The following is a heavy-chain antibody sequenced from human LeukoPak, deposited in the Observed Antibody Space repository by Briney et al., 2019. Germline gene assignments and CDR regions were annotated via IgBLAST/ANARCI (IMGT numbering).Heavy chain of an antibody. CDR1: GFTFSGYW. J-gene: IGHJ4*02. CDR3: ARDKIVGPTTLDY. CDR2: IKQDGYEK. V-gene: IGHV3-7*01. D-gene: IGHD1-26*01. Sequence: GGSLRLSCAASGFTFSGYWMSWVRQTPEKGLEWVANIKQDGYEKYYVNSVKGRFTISRDNAKNSLYLQMNSLRADDTAVYYCARDKIVGPTTLDYWGQGTLVTVSS.